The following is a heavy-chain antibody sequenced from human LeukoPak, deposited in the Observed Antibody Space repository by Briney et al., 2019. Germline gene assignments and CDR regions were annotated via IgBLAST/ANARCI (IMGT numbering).Heavy chain of an antibody. D-gene: IGHD2-15*01. Sequence: GGSLRLSCAASGFTFSSYWMHWVRQAPGKGLVWVSRINSDGSSTSYADSVKGRFTISRDNAKNTLYLQMNSLRAEDAAVYYCAKAPVTTCRGAFCYPFDYWGLGTLVTVSS. CDR2: INSDGSST. CDR1: GFTFSSYW. V-gene: IGHV3-74*01. J-gene: IGHJ4*02. CDR3: AKAPVTTCRGAFCYPFDY.